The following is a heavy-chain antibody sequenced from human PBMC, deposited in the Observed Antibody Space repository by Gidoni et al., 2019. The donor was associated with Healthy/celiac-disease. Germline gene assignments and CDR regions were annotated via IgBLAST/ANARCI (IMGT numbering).Heavy chain of an antibody. J-gene: IGHJ4*02. CDR1: GGSFSGYY. Sequence: QVQLQQWGAGLLKPSETLSLTCAVYGGSFSGYYWSWIRQPPGNGLEWKGEINHSGSTKYNPSLKSRVTISVDTSKNQFSLKLSSVTAADTAVYYCARVARPSFTVKLYYFDYWGQGTLVTVSS. D-gene: IGHD4-17*01. CDR3: ARVARPSFTVKLYYFDY. CDR2: INHSGST. V-gene: IGHV4-34*01.